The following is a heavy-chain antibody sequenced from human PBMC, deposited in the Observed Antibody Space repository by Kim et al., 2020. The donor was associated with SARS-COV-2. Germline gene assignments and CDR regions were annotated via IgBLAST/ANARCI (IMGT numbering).Heavy chain of an antibody. V-gene: IGHV3-11*06. J-gene: IGHJ6*02. D-gene: IGHD2-15*01. Sequence: KGRFAISRDNAKNSLYLQMNSLRAEDTAVYYCASNGCSGGSYYHYYGMDVWGQGTTVTVSS. CDR3: ASNGCSGGSYYHYYGMDV.